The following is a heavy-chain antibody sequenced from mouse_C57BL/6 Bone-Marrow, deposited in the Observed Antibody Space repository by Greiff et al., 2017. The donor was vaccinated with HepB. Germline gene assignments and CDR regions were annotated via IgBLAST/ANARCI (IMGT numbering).Heavy chain of an antibody. J-gene: IGHJ2*01. CDR3: ARRGGNYGY. CDR2: IYPGSGST. CDR1: GYTFTSYW. Sequence: QVQLQQPGAELVKPGASVKMSCKASGYTFTSYWITWVKQRPGQGLEWIGDIYPGSGSTNYNEKFKSKATLTVDTSSSQTYMQLSSLTSEDAAVYYCARRGGNYGYWGQGTTLTVSS. D-gene: IGHD2-1*01. V-gene: IGHV1-55*01.